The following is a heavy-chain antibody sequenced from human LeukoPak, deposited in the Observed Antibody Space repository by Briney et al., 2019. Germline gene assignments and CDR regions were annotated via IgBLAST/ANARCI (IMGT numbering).Heavy chain of an antibody. J-gene: IGHJ3*02. Sequence: SVKVSCEASGGTLSSYAISWVRQSPGQGLECMGKIIPIFGIANYAQKFQGRVTISADKSTSTAYIELSSLRSEETAAYYCARARDYYESSGYSLLVAIDIGSEATMVTV. CDR2: IIPIFGIA. CDR3: ARARDYYESSGYSLLVAIDI. D-gene: IGHD3-22*01. V-gene: IGHV1-69*04. CDR1: GGTLSSYA.